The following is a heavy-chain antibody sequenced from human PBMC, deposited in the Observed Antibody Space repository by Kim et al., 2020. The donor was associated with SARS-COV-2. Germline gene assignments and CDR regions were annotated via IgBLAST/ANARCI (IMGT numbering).Heavy chain of an antibody. CDR1: GITFSSYS. D-gene: IGHD6-13*01. Sequence: GGSLRLSCAASGITFSSYSMNWVRQAPGKGLEWVSSISSSSSYIYYADSVKGRFTISRDNAKNSLYLQMNSLRAEDTAVYYCARDGEKSSSWSRFDPWGQGTLVTVSS. V-gene: IGHV3-21*01. CDR3: ARDGEKSSSWSRFDP. CDR2: ISSSSSYI. J-gene: IGHJ5*02.